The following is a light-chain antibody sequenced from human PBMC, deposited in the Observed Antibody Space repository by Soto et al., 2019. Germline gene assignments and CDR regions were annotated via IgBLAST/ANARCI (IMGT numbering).Light chain of an antibody. CDR1: TGDIGGYNY. J-gene: IGLJ2*01. CDR2: DVN. CDR3: CSYAGSSLV. Sequence: QSALTQPRSVSGSPGQSVTISCTGATGDIGGYNYFSWYQHHPGKAPKLIIFDVNKRPSGVPDRFSGSKSGNTASLTISGLQPEDEADYYCCSYAGSSLVFGGGTKLTVL. V-gene: IGLV2-11*01.